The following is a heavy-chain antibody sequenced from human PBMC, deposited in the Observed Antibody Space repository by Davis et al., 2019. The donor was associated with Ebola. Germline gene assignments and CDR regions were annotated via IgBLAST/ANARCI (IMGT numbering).Heavy chain of an antibody. V-gene: IGHV3-53*01. Sequence: PGGSLRLSCAASGFTINTNYMSWVRQAPGKGLEWVSIIHSGGSTHYADSVKGRFTVSRDDSKNTLYLQMNSLRAEDTAVYYCARGGSALSHDYWGQGSLVTVSS. CDR3: ARGGSALSHDY. D-gene: IGHD6-25*01. J-gene: IGHJ4*02. CDR1: GFTINTNY. CDR2: IHSGGST.